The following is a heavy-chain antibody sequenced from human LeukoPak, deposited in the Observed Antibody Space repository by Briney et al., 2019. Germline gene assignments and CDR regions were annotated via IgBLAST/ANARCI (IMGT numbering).Heavy chain of an antibody. Sequence: XXHXVRQAPGQGREWMGCINPNSGGTNYAQKFQGRVTMTRDTYISTAYMELSRLRSDDTAVYYCARSGGRGVWGQGTMVTVSS. CDR3: ARSGGRGV. J-gene: IGHJ3*01. D-gene: IGHD3-10*01. CDR1: X. V-gene: IGHV1-2*02. CDR2: INPNSGGT.